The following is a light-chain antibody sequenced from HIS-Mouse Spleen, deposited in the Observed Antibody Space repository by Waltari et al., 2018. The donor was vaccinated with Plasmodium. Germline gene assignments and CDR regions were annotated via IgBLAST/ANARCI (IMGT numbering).Light chain of an antibody. Sequence: DIQMTQSPSSLSASVGDRVTIPCRASQSISNYLHWYQQKPGKAPKFLIYAASTLQSGVPSRFSGSGSGTDFTLTISSLQPEDVATYYWQQSYSTWTFGQGTKVEIK. CDR2: AAS. V-gene: IGKV1-39*01. CDR1: QSISNY. CDR3: QQSYSTWT. J-gene: IGKJ1*01.